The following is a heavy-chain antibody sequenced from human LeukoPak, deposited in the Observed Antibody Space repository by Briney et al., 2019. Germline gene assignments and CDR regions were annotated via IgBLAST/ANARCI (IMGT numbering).Heavy chain of an antibody. CDR3: ARGPTAYYFDY. CDR2: IYYSGST. V-gene: IGHV4-59*01. CDR1: GGSISSYY. Sequence: SETLSLTCTVSGGSISSYYWSWIRQPPGKGLEWIGYIYYSGSTNYDPSLKSRVTISVDTSKNQFSLKLSSVTAADTAVYYCARGPTAYYFDYWGQGTLVTVSS. J-gene: IGHJ4*02.